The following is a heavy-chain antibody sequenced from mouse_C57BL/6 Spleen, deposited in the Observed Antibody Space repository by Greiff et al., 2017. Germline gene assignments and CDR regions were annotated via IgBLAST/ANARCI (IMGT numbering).Heavy chain of an antibody. CDR1: GYAFSSSW. D-gene: IGHD2-4*01. Sequence: QVQLQQSGPELVKPGASVKISCKASGYAFSSSWMNWVKQRPGKGLEWIGRIYPGDGDTNYNGKFKGKATLTADKSSSTAYMQLSSLTSEDSAVYFCARGGGYYECASAYWGQGTLVTVSA. CDR2: IYPGDGDT. V-gene: IGHV1-82*01. CDR3: ARGGGYYECASAY. J-gene: IGHJ3*01.